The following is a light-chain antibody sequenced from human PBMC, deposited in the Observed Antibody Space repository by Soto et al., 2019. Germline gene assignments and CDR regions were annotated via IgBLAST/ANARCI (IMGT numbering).Light chain of an antibody. CDR1: ALPKQY. V-gene: IGLV3-25*03. CDR3: QSADSSGTYVV. J-gene: IGLJ2*01. CDR2: KDS. Sequence: SYELTQPPSVSVSQGQTARITCSGDALPKQYAYWYQQKPGQAPVLVIYKDSERPSGIPERFSGSSSGTTVTLTISGVQAEDEADYYCQSADSSGTYVVFGGGTNLTVL.